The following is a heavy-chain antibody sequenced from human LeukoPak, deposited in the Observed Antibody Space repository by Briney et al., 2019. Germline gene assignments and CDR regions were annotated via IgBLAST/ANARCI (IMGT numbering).Heavy chain of an antibody. V-gene: IGHV3-33*01. CDR3: AREYCSGGSCYSYYYDVSRDAFDI. CDR1: GFTFSSCG. Sequence: GGSLRLSCAASGFTFSSCGMHWVRQAPGKGLEWVTDIWYDGSNKYYAESVKGRFTISRDNSKNTLYLQMNSLRAEDTAVYYCAREYCSGGSCYSYYYDVSRDAFDIWGQGTMVIVSS. J-gene: IGHJ3*02. CDR2: IWYDGSNK. D-gene: IGHD2-15*01.